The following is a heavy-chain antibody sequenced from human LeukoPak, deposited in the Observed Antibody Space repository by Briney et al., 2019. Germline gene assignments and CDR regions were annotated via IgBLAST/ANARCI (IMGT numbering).Heavy chain of an antibody. Sequence: GASVKVSCKASGYTFTGYYMHWVRQAPGQGLEWMGWINPNSGGTNYAQKFQGRVTMTRDTSISTAYMELSRLRSDDTAVYYCARDHVGYSSGWYKNWGQGTLVTVSS. CDR3: ARDHVGYSSGWYKN. D-gene: IGHD6-19*01. J-gene: IGHJ4*02. CDR2: INPNSGGT. CDR1: GYTFTGYY. V-gene: IGHV1-2*02.